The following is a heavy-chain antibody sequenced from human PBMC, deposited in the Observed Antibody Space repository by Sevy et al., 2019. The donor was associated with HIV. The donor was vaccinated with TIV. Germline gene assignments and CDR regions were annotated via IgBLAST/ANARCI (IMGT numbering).Heavy chain of an antibody. D-gene: IGHD5-12*01. J-gene: IGHJ4*02. Sequence: GGSLRLSCAASGFTFSSYAMSWVRQAPAKGLEWVSAISGSGGSTYYADSVKGRFTISRDNSKNTLYLQMNSLRAEDTAVYYCAKWVAWDRRYFDYWGQGTLVTVSS. V-gene: IGHV3-23*01. CDR3: AKWVAWDRRYFDY. CDR1: GFTFSSYA. CDR2: ISGSGGST.